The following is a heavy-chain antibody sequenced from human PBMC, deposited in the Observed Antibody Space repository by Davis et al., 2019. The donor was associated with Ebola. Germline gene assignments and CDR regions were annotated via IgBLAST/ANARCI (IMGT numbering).Heavy chain of an antibody. J-gene: IGHJ6*02. V-gene: IGHV3-23*01. CDR1: GFTFSSYA. CDR2: ITSSGSST. CDR3: ANSYYYGMDV. Sequence: GGSLRLSCAASGFTFSSYAMRWVRQAPGKGLEWVSAITSSGSSTYYADSVKGRFTISRDNSKNTVFLQMTSLRAEDTAVYYCANSYYYGMDVWGQGTTVTVSS.